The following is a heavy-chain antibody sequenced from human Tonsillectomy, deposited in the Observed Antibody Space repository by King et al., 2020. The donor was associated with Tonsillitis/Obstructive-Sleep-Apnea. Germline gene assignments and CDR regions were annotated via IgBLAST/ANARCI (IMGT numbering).Heavy chain of an antibody. Sequence: VQLVESGGGLVQPGGSLRLSCAASGFTFRHYAMSWVRQAPGKGLEWVSRISGSGGGTFYADSVKGRFTISRDNFKNTLYLQMNDLRAEDTALYYCAKDSTGEYYYYMDVWGMGTTVTVSS. CDR1: GFTFRHYA. D-gene: IGHD7-27*01. CDR3: AKDSTGEYYYYMDV. J-gene: IGHJ6*03. V-gene: IGHV3-23*04. CDR2: ISGSGGGT.